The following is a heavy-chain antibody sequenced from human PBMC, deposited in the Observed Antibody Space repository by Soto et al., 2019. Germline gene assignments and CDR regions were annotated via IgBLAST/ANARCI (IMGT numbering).Heavy chain of an antibody. CDR1: GDSLSSNSAA. CDR3: ARDDDFWNGYYGRDYYYYGIDV. J-gene: IGHJ6*02. V-gene: IGHV6-1*01. D-gene: IGHD3-3*01. CDR2: TYYRSKWYN. Sequence: TLSVTCANSGDSLSSNSAAWNWIRHSPSRGIEWLGRTYYRSKWYNDYAVTVKSRITINPDTSKNHFSLQPNAVTPEDTTVYYCARDDDFWNGYYGRDYYYYGIDVWGQGTTVTVSS.